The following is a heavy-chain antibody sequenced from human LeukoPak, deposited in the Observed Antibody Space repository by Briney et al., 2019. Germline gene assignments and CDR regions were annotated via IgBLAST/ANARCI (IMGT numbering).Heavy chain of an antibody. J-gene: IGHJ1*01. CDR3: AKNRRSSGLALDFQH. V-gene: IGHV1-46*02. Sequence: GSSVTVSCKASGYSFNSYYMQGVQQAPGQGLEWMGIINPSGGSTSYAQKFQGRITMTRDTSTSTVYMELSSLRSEDTAVYYCAKNRRSSGLALDFQHWGQGTRVTVSS. CDR2: INPSGGST. D-gene: IGHD3/OR15-3a*01. CDR1: GYSFNSYY.